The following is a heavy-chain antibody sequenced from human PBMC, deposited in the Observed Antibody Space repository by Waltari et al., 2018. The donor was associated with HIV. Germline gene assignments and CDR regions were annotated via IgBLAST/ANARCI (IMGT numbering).Heavy chain of an antibody. V-gene: IGHV4-61*02. CDR1: GCSLSSGSDY. D-gene: IGHD6-13*01. CDR2: IYTRVST. J-gene: IGHJ6*02. CDR3: AREGIAAGIKHLMDV. Sequence: QVQLQESGPGLVKPSQTLSLTCTVSGCSLSSGSDYWSWIRQPAGKGLEWIGRIYTRVSTNYHPSPKSVVTIPGDTSQNQCSPKLTSVTVSHMAVYYCAREGIAAGIKHLMDVWGPGTTVTVSS.